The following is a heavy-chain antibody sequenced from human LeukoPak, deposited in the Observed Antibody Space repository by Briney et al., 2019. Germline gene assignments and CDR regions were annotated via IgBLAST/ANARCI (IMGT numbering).Heavy chain of an antibody. CDR1: GFTFSSYA. D-gene: IGHD3-22*01. Sequence: PGGSLRLSCAASGFTFSSYAMHWVRQAPGKGLEWVAVISYDGSNKYYADSVKGRFTISRDNSKNTLYLQMNSLRAEDTAVYYCARGRYDSSGYYYEAMDYWGQGTLVTVSS. CDR3: ARGRYDSSGYYYEAMDY. J-gene: IGHJ4*02. V-gene: IGHV3-30-3*01. CDR2: ISYDGSNK.